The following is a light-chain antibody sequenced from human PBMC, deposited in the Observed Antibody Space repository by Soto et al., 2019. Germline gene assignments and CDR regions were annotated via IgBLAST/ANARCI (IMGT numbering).Light chain of an antibody. CDR2: DTS. CDR1: QSVSTN. CDR3: QQYNSWPLT. J-gene: IGKJ4*01. Sequence: ETVMTQSPATLSVSPGERATLSCRASQSVSTNLAWYQQKPGQAPRLLIYDTSLRGTGIPTRFSGSGSGTEFTLTISSLQSEDFAVYYCQQYNSWPLTFGGGTRWIS. V-gene: IGKV3D-15*01.